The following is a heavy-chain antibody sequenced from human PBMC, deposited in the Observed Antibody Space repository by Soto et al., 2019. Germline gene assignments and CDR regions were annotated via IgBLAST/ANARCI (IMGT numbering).Heavy chain of an antibody. CDR3: ARVPAKRVPRLYYFDY. D-gene: IGHD6-25*01. Sequence: GGSLRLSCAASGFTFSDYYMSWIRQAPGKGLEWVSYISSSGSTIYYADSVKGRFTISRDNAKNSLYLQMNSLRAEDTAVYYCARVPAKRVPRLYYFDYWGQGTLVTVSS. V-gene: IGHV3-11*01. J-gene: IGHJ4*02. CDR2: ISSSGSTI. CDR1: GFTFSDYY.